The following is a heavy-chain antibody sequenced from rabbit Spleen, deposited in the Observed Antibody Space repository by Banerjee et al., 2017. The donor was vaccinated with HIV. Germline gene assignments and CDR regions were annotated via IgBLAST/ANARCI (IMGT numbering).Heavy chain of an antibody. V-gene: IGHV1S45*01. CDR1: GFSFTSGYY. CDR3: ARDLTSVVGWNFGW. D-gene: IGHD1-1*01. Sequence: QEQLVESGGGLVQPEGSLTLTCKASGFSFTSGYYMSWVRQAPGKGLEWIACISIGGSGRTYYASWAKGRFTISKTSSTTVTLQMTSLTAADTATYFCARDLTSVVGWNFGWWGPGTLVTVS. CDR2: ISIGGSGRT. J-gene: IGHJ4*01.